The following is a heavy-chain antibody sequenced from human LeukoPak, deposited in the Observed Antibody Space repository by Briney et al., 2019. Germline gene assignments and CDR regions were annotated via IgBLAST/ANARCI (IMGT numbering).Heavy chain of an antibody. CDR2: IRQDGSER. Sequence: GGSLRLSCAASGFIFSNYLMSWVRQAPGEGLEWVAHIRQDGSERHYVDSVKYRFTISRDNAKNSLDLQMDSLRAEDTAVYYCARDWGSTGYDLYDSWGQGTLVTVSS. CDR3: ARDWGSTGYDLYDS. D-gene: IGHD5-12*01. J-gene: IGHJ4*02. CDR1: GFIFSNYL. V-gene: IGHV3-7*01.